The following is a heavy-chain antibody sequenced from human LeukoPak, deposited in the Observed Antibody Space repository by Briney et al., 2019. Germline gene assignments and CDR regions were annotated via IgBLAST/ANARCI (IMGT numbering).Heavy chain of an antibody. V-gene: IGHV3-48*03. Sequence: GGSLRLSCAASGFIFSNYEVTWVRQAPGKGLEWVSYISGSGNTKYYADSVTGRFTISRDKAKNSMYLQMNSLRAEDTAVYYCARTLAGTTSFHYGMDVWGQGTTVTVSS. D-gene: IGHD1-7*01. CDR2: ISGSGNTK. J-gene: IGHJ6*02. CDR3: ARTLAGTTSFHYGMDV. CDR1: GFIFSNYE.